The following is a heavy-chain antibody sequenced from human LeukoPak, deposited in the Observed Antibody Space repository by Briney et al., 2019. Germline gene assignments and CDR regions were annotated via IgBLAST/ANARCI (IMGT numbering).Heavy chain of an antibody. CDR3: ARGRGIVVAPRPGLRWGNWFDP. D-gene: IGHD2-2*01. Sequence: SETLSLTCAVYGGSFSGYYWSWIRQPPGKGLEWIGEISHSGSTNYNPSLKSRVTTSVDTSKNQFSLKLSSVTAADTAVYYCARGRGIVVAPRPGLRWGNWFDPWGQGTLVTVSS. J-gene: IGHJ5*02. CDR2: ISHSGST. V-gene: IGHV4-34*01. CDR1: GGSFSGYY.